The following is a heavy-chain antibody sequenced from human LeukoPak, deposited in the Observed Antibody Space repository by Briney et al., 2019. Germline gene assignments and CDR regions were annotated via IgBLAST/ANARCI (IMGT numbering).Heavy chain of an antibody. V-gene: IGHV4-59*01. CDR2: IYYSGST. J-gene: IGHJ4*02. CDR3: ARVSGATGY. D-gene: IGHD1-26*01. CDR1: GVSISSYS. Sequence: SETLSLTCTLSGVSISSYSWSSIRQPPGKGQKWIGYIYYSGSTNYNPSLKSRVTISVDTSKNQFSLKLSSVTAADTAVYYCARVSGATGYWGQGTLVTVSS.